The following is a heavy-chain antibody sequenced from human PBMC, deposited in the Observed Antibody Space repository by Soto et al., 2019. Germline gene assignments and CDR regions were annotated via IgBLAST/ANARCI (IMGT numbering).Heavy chain of an antibody. J-gene: IGHJ4*02. CDR2: IKQDGSEK. D-gene: IGHD3-3*01. V-gene: IGHV3-7*01. CDR3: ARSPPHITIFGVVIPAPVDY. CDR1: GFTFSSYW. Sequence: PGGSLRLSCAASGFTFSSYWMIWVRQAPGKGLEWVANIKQDGSEKYYVDSVKGRFTISRDNAKNSLYLQMNSLRAEDTAVYYCARSPPHITIFGVVIPAPVDYWGQGTLVTVSS.